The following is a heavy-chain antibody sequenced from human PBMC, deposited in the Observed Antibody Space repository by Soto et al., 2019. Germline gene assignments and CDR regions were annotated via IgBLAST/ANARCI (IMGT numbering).Heavy chain of an antibody. Sequence: ASVKVSCKASGYTFTSYYMHWVRQAPGQGLEWMGIINPSGGSTSYAQKFQGRVTMTRDTSTSTVYMELSSLRSEDTAVYYCARDGSSIAARGPAFYFDYWGQGTLVTVSS. CDR1: GYTFTSYY. J-gene: IGHJ4*02. V-gene: IGHV1-46*01. CDR3: ARDGSSIAARGPAFYFDY. CDR2: INPSGGST. D-gene: IGHD6-6*01.